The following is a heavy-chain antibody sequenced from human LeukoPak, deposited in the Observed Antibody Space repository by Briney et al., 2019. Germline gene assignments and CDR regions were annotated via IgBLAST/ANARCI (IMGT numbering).Heavy chain of an antibody. J-gene: IGHJ4*02. Sequence: PGGSLRLSCAASGFTFSSYAFHWVRQAPGKGLEWVTFIESDGSGKYYADSVKGRFTVSRDNSRNTLYLHINSLRVEDTAIYYCARDTPAYGGDDFDLWGQGTLVTVSS. CDR3: ARDTPAYGGDDFDL. CDR1: GFTFSSYA. CDR2: IESDGSGK. V-gene: IGHV3-30*02. D-gene: IGHD4-23*01.